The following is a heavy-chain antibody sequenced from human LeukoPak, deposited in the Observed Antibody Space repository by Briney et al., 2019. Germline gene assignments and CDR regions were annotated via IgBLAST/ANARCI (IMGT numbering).Heavy chain of an antibody. CDR2: INPSGGST. J-gene: IGHJ5*02. CDR3: ARVKLSRSSGYSTNWFDP. CDR1: GYTFTSYY. Sequence: ASVKVSCKASGYTFTSYYMHWVRQAPGRGLEWMGIINPSGGSTNYAQKFQGRVTMTRDTSTSTVYMELSSLRSEDTAVYYCARVKLSRSSGYSTNWFDPWGQGTLVTVSS. D-gene: IGHD6-13*01. V-gene: IGHV1-46*01.